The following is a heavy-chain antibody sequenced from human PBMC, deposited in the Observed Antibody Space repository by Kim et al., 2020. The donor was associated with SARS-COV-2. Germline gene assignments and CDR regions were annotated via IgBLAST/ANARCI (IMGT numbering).Heavy chain of an antibody. J-gene: IGHJ6*02. V-gene: IGHV3-23*01. Sequence: GGSLRLSCAASGFTFSSYAMSWVRQAPGKGLEWVSAISGSGGSTYYADSVKGRFTISRDNSKNTLYLQMNSLRAEDTAVYYCAKSPHLPQRAWGFGELDSLPYYYYGMDVWGQGTTVTVSS. CDR2: ISGSGGST. CDR1: GFTFSSYA. CDR3: AKSPHLPQRAWGFGELDSLPYYYYGMDV. D-gene: IGHD3-10*01.